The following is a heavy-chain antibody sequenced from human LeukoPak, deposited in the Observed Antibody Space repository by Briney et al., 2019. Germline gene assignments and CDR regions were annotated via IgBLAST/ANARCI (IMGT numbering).Heavy chain of an antibody. D-gene: IGHD3-16*02. CDR2: IKQDGSEK. J-gene: IGHJ3*02. CDR3: ARKAHGGRVWGSSRTGDAFDI. Sequence: GGSLRLSCAASGFTFGNFWMSWVRQAPGKGLEWVANIKQDGSEKYYVDSVKGRFTISRDNAKNSLYLQMNSLRAEDTAVYYCARKAHGGRVWGSSRTGDAFDIWGQGTMVTVSS. V-gene: IGHV3-7*01. CDR1: GFTFGNFW.